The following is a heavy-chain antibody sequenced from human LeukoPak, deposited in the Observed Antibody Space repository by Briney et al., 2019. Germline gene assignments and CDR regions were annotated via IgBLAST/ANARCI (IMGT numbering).Heavy chain of an antibody. CDR1: GYTFTGYY. D-gene: IGHD1-26*01. V-gene: IGHV1-2*02. Sequence: ASVKVSCKASGYTFTGYYMHWVRQAPGQGLEWMGWINPNSGGTNYAQKFQGRVTMTRDTSISTAYMELSRLRSDDTAVYYCARVQTSGSYRYNWFDPWGQGTLVTVSS. J-gene: IGHJ5*02. CDR3: ARVQTSGSYRYNWFDP. CDR2: INPNSGGT.